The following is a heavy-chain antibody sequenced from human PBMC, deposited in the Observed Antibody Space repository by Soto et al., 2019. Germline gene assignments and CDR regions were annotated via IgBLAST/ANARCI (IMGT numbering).Heavy chain of an antibody. CDR2: IYYSGST. CDR3: ACTTGYSSSWYGEYFDY. J-gene: IGHJ4*02. D-gene: IGHD6-13*01. V-gene: IGHV4-59*01. Sequence: SETLSLTCTVSGGSISSYYWSWIRQPPGKGLEWIGYIYYSGSTNYNPSLKSRVTISVDTSKNQFSLKLSSVTAADTAVYYCACTTGYSSSWYGEYFDYWGQGTLVTVS. CDR1: GGSISSYY.